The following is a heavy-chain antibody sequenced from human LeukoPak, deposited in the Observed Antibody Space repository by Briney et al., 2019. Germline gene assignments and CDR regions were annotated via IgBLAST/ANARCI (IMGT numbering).Heavy chain of an antibody. CDR1: GYTFTSYY. J-gene: IGHJ6*03. CDR2: INPNSGGT. V-gene: IGHV1-2*02. D-gene: IGHD3-22*01. CDR3: ARGDSSGYNPPYYYYYMDV. Sequence: GASVKVSCTASGYTFTSYYMHWVRQAPGQGLEWMGWINPNSGGTNYAQKFQGRVTMTRDTSISTAYMELSRLRSDDTAVYYCARGDSSGYNPPYYYYYMDVWGKGTTVTISS.